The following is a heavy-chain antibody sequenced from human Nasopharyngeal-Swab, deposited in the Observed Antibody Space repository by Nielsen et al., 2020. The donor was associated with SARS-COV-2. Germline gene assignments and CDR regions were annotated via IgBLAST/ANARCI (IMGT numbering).Heavy chain of an antibody. CDR2: ISAYNGNT. CDR1: GYTFTSYG. V-gene: IGHV1-18*04. D-gene: IGHD4-11*01. Sequence: ASVKVSCKASGYTFTSYGISWVRQAPGQGLEWMGWISAYNGNTNYAQKLQGRVTMTTDTSTSTAYMELRSLRSEDTAVYYCARETNDYSNYDGAYWGQGTLVTVSS. CDR3: ARETNDYSNYDGAY. J-gene: IGHJ4*02.